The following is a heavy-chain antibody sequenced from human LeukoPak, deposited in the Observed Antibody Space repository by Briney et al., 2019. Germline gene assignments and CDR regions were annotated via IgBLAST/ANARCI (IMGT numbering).Heavy chain of an antibody. V-gene: IGHV4-59*01. CDR1: GGSISTYY. Sequence: SETLSLICTVSGGSISTYYWMWIRQPPGKGLYWIGCTHYSGSTNYNPSLKSRVTMSVDTSKNLSSLKLSSVTAADSAVYYCARGDMMLRGVIDEIDPWGQGTLVTVSS. CDR2: THYSGST. D-gene: IGHD3-10*01. J-gene: IGHJ5*02. CDR3: ARGDMMLRGVIDEIDP.